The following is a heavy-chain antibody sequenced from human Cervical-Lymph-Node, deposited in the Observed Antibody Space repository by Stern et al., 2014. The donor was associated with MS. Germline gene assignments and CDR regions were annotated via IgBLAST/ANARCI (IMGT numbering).Heavy chain of an antibody. CDR1: GYLFTPYY. J-gene: IGHJ4*02. D-gene: IGHD2-21*01. Sequence: VQLVGSGAEVREPGASVTLSCATSGYLFTPYYIHWVRQAPGQGLEWVGLINPDGGGTAYAQRFQGRVTVTRDTSTSTVYMTLSSPKSDDTGVFYCTIPNPAFEYWGQGTPVAVSS. CDR3: TIPNPAFEY. V-gene: IGHV1-46*01. CDR2: INPDGGGT.